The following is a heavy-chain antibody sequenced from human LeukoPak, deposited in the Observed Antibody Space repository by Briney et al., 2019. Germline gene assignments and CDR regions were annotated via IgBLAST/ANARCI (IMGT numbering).Heavy chain of an antibody. CDR3: ARVPIFGVVPLFDY. CDR1: GGSISSYY. V-gene: IGHV4-59*01. Sequence: PSETLSLTCTVSGGSISSYYWSWIRQPPGKGLEWIGYIYYSGSTNYNPSLKSRVTISVDTSKNQFSLKLSSVTAADTAVYYCARVPIFGVVPLFDYWGQGTLVTVSS. J-gene: IGHJ4*02. CDR2: IYYSGST. D-gene: IGHD3-3*01.